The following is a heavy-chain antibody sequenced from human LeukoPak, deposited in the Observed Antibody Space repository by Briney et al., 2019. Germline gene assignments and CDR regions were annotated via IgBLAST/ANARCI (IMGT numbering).Heavy chain of an antibody. D-gene: IGHD2-2*02. CDR2: IYSGGTT. Sequence: GGSLRLSCAASGFTVSSNYMSWVRQAPGKGLEWVSVIYSGGTTNYADSVKGRFTISRDNAKNSLYLQMNSLRAEDTAVYYCARDRFKEDIVVVPAAIDQDYWGQGTLVTVSS. CDR1: GFTVSSNY. V-gene: IGHV3-53*01. CDR3: ARDRFKEDIVVVPAAIDQDY. J-gene: IGHJ4*02.